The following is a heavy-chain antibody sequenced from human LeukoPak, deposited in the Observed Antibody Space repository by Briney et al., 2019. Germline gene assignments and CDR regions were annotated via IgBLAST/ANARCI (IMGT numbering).Heavy chain of an antibody. V-gene: IGHV5-51*01. CDR3: ARPPWNYYDSSGYESPDAFDI. D-gene: IGHD3-22*01. Sequence: GESLKISCKGSGYSFTSYWIGWVRQMPGRGLEWMGIIYPGDSDTRYSPSFQGQVTISADKSISTAYLQWSSLKASDTAMYYCARPPWNYYDSSGYESPDAFDIWAKGQWSPSPQ. CDR1: GYSFTSYW. CDR2: IYPGDSDT. J-gene: IGHJ3*02.